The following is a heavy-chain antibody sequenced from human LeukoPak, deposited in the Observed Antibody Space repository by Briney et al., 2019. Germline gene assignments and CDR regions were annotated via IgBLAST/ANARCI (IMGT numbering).Heavy chain of an antibody. J-gene: IGHJ4*02. CDR1: GGSTSSYY. Sequence: SETLSLTCTVSGGSTSSYYWSWIRQPAGKGLGWIGRINTSGSTNYNPSLKSRVTMSVDTSKNQFSLKLSSVTAADTAVYYCAREGVVAATQFDYWGQGTLVTVSS. CDR2: INTSGST. D-gene: IGHD2-15*01. CDR3: AREGVVAATQFDY. V-gene: IGHV4-4*07.